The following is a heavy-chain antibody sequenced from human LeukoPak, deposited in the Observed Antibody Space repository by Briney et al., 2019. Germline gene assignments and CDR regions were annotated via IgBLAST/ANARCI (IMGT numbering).Heavy chain of an antibody. V-gene: IGHV3-21*01. J-gene: IGHJ4*02. CDR3: ARDGEPGALIVATIYYFDY. Sequence: GGSLRLFCAASGFTFSSYSMNWVRQAPGKGLEWVSSISSSSSYIYYADSVKGRFTISRDNAKNSLYLQMNSLRAEDTAVYYCARDGEPGALIVATIYYFDYWGQGTLVTVSS. CDR1: GFTFSSYS. CDR2: ISSSSSYI. D-gene: IGHD5-12*01.